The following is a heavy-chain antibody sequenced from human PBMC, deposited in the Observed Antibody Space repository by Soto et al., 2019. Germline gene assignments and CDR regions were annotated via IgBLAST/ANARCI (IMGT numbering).Heavy chain of an antibody. V-gene: IGHV3-30-3*01. CDR1: GFIFSNSA. CDR2: ISSDGTRN. CDR3: ATSGDCRSRDCYRAFDH. Sequence: PGGSLRLSCATSGFIFSNSAMHWIRRAPGKALEWVSVISSDGTRNYYADSVEGRFTISRDNSKDTLYLHMDSLRTEDTAVYYCATSGDCRSRDCYRAFDHWGLGTLGTVSS. D-gene: IGHD2-21*02. J-gene: IGHJ4*02.